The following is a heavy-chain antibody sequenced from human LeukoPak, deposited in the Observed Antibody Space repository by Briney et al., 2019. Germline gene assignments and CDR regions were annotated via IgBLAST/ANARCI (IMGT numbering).Heavy chain of an antibody. D-gene: IGHD2-2*02. V-gene: IGHV4-39*01. CDR3: ARHADIVVVPAAIGVLSAFDI. CDR2: IYYSGST. Sequence: APETLSLTCTVSGGSISSSSYYWGWIRQPPGKGLEWIGSIYYSGSTYYNPSLKSRVTISVDTSKNQFSLKLSSVTAADTAVYYCARHADIVVVPAAIGVLSAFDIWGQGTMVTVSS. CDR1: GGSISSSSYY. J-gene: IGHJ3*02.